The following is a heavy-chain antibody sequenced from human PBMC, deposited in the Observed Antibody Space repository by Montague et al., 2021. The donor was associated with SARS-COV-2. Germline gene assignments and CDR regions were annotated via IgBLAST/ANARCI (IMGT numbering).Heavy chain of an antibody. D-gene: IGHD3-9*01. J-gene: IGHJ3*02. CDR2: IDWDDDK. CDR1: GFSLSTSGIC. V-gene: IGHV2-70*11. Sequence: PALVKPTKTLTLTCTFSGFSLSTSGICVSWIRQPPGKALEWLARIDWDDDKYHSTSLKTRLTITKYTPKNQVVLKMTNIDPVDTATYYCARGYYDILTGYLDAIDIWGQGIVVTVSS. CDR3: ARGYYDILTGYLDAIDI.